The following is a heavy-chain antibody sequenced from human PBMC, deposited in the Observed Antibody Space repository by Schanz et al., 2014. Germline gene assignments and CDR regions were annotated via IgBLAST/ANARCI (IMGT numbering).Heavy chain of an antibody. J-gene: IGHJ4*02. Sequence: EVQLVESGGGLVQPGGSLRLSCAASGFTFSTYAMAWVRQAPGKGLEWVSSINTGGDSTYYADSVKGRFTISRDNSRDTVYLQMNSLRADDTAMYYCARIGGSVFDYWAQGTLVTVSS. CDR1: GFTFSTYA. CDR3: ARIGGSVFDY. CDR2: INTGGDST. D-gene: IGHD3-10*01. V-gene: IGHV3-23*04.